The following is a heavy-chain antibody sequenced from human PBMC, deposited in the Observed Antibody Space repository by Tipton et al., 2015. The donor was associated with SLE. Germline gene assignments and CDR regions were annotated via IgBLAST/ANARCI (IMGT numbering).Heavy chain of an antibody. V-gene: IGHV4-39*07. CDR3: ARDALLGWFDP. CDR2: IYYSGST. Sequence: TLSFTCTVSGGSISSSSYYWGWIRQPPGKGLEWIGSIYYSGSTYYNPSLKSRVTISVDTSKNQFSLKLSSVTAADTAVYYCARDALLGWFDPWGQGTLVTVSS. CDR1: GGSISSSSYY. J-gene: IGHJ5*02. D-gene: IGHD1-26*01.